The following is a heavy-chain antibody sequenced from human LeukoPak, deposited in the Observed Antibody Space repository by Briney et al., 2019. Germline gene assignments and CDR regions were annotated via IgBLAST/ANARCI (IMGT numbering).Heavy chain of an antibody. V-gene: IGHV4-34*01. CDR3: ARGRFTMLGFDY. Sequence: PSETLSLTCAVYGGSFSGYYWSWIRQPPGKGLEWIGEINHSGSTNYNPSLKSRVTISVDTSKNQFSLELSSVTAADTAVYYCARGRFTMLGFDYWGQGTLVTVSS. CDR2: INHSGST. CDR1: GGSFSGYY. J-gene: IGHJ4*02. D-gene: IGHD3-10*02.